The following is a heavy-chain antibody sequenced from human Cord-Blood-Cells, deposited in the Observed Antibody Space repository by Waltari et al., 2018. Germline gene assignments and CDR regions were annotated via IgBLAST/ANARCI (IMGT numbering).Heavy chain of an antibody. D-gene: IGHD2-2*01. CDR2: ISPMLGIA. J-gene: IGHJ4*02. CDR3: ARGYCSSTSCYFDD. CDR1: GGTFSSYA. Sequence: QVQLVQSGAEVKKPGSSVKVSCKASGGTFSSYAISWVRQAPGQGLEWMGGISPMLGIANDAQKFQCRVTITADESTSTAYMELSSLRSEDTAVYYCARGYCSSTSCYFDDWGQGTLVTVSS. V-gene: IGHV1-69*04.